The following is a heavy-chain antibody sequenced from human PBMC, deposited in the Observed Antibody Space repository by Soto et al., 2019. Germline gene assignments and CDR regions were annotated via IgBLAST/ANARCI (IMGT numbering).Heavy chain of an antibody. Sequence: SETLSLTCAVYGGSFSGYYWSWIRQPPGKGLEWIGEINHSGSTNYNPSLKSRVTISVDTSKNKFSLKLSSVTAADTAVYYCARALVGNDYGDYYYYYYYMDVWGKGTTVTVSS. D-gene: IGHD4-17*01. CDR3: ARALVGNDYGDYYYYYYYMDV. V-gene: IGHV4-34*01. J-gene: IGHJ6*03. CDR2: INHSGST. CDR1: GGSFSGYY.